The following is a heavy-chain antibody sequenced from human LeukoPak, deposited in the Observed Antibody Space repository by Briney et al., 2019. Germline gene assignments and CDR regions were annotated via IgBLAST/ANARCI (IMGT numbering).Heavy chain of an antibody. D-gene: IGHD2-15*01. J-gene: IGHJ3*02. CDR3: TRACSGGSYAFDI. Sequence: ASGKASCNPSGYTFTTYDIIRGGRATGQGREGRRGMNPSSGNAGYAKKFLGRVTMTWSTYISSAYMELSSLRSEDTAMYYCTRACSGGSYAFDIWVQGTMVTVTS. CDR1: GYTFTTYD. CDR2: MNPSSGNA. V-gene: IGHV1-8*01.